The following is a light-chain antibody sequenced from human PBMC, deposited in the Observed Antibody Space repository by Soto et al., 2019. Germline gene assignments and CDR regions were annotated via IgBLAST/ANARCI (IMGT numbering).Light chain of an antibody. Sequence: EIVLTQSPGTLSLSPGERATLSCRASQSFSSNYLAWYQQKPGQAPSLLIYGASTRATGIPDRFSGTESGTNFTLTISRLESEDSAVYYCQQYSSEWTFGQGTKVEI. CDR2: GAS. V-gene: IGKV3-20*01. J-gene: IGKJ1*01. CDR3: QQYSSEWT. CDR1: QSFSSNY.